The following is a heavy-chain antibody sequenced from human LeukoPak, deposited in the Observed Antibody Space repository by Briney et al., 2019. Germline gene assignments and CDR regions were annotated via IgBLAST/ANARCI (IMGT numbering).Heavy chain of an antibody. CDR2: IYYSGST. V-gene: IGHV4-59*02. Sequence: PSETLSLTCTVSGGAVSGYYWSWIRQPPGKGLEWIGYIYYSGSTNYNPSLKSRVTISVDTSKNQFSLKLSSVSAADTAVYYCARDGGATAFFDYWGRGTLVTVSS. CDR3: ARDGGATAFFDY. J-gene: IGHJ4*02. CDR1: GGAVSGYY. D-gene: IGHD1-26*01.